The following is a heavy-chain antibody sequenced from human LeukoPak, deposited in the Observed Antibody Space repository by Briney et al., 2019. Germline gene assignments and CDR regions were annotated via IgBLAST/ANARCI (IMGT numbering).Heavy chain of an antibody. CDR1: GGSISSGDYY. CDR3: ARGVVVAATGIDY. CDR2: IYYSGST. V-gene: IGHV4-30-4*01. Sequence: SETLSLTCTVSGGSISSGDYYWSWIRQPPGKGLEWIGYIYYSGSTYYNPSLKSRVTISVDTSKNQFSLKLSSVTAADTAVYYCARGVVVAATGIDYWGQGTLVTVPS. D-gene: IGHD2-15*01. J-gene: IGHJ4*02.